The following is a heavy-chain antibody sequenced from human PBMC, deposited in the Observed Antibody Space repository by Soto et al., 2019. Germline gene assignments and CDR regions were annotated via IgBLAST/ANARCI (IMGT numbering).Heavy chain of an antibody. J-gene: IGHJ6*02. D-gene: IGHD3-3*01. Sequence: SETLSLTCAVYGGSFSGYYWSWIRQPPGKGLEWIGEINHSGSTNYNPSLKSRVTISVDTSKNQFSLKLSSVTAADTAVYYCARGFGDFWSGYSKYSYYYGMDVWGQGTTVTVSS. CDR2: INHSGST. CDR3: ARGFGDFWSGYSKYSYYYGMDV. V-gene: IGHV4-34*01. CDR1: GGSFSGYY.